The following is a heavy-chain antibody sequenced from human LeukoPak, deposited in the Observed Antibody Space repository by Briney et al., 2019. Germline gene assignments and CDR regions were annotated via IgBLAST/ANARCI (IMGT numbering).Heavy chain of an antibody. Sequence: SETLSLTCAVSGGSISSGGYSWSWIRQPPGKGLEWIGYIYHSGSTYYNPSLKSRVTISVDRSKNQFSLKLSSVTAADTAVYYCARGTYSGSYRYQYYFDYWGQGTLVTVSS. J-gene: IGHJ4*02. CDR2: IYHSGST. D-gene: IGHD1-26*01. CDR3: ARGTYSGSYRYQYYFDY. V-gene: IGHV4-30-2*01. CDR1: GGSISSGGYS.